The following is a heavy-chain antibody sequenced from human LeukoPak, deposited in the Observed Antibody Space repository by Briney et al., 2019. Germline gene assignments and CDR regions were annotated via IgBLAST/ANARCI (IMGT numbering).Heavy chain of an antibody. CDR3: AHRRSGFFNILAGRIDAFDV. CDR2: IYWDDDQ. D-gene: IGHD3-9*01. J-gene: IGHJ3*01. Sequence: ESGPTLVKPTQTLTLTCTLSGVSLTTSGVGVGWIRQPPGKALEWLALIYWDDDQRYRPSLKSRLTITKDTSENQVVLTMSNMDPSDAGTYYCAHRRSGFFNILAGRIDAFDVWGQGTMVTVPS. CDR1: GVSLTTSGVG. V-gene: IGHV2-5*02.